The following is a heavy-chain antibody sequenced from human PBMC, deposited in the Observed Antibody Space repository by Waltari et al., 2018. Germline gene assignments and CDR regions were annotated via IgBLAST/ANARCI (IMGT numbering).Heavy chain of an antibody. CDR3: ARANGGMAARKNKYNWFDP. Sequence: QVQLQQWGAGLLKPSETLSLTCAVYGGSFSGFYWSWIRQPPGKGLEWSGEITHSGSTHYSPSLKRRVTLSVYTSKNQFSLKLSSVTAADTAVYFCARANGGMAARKNKYNWFDPWGQGTLVTVSS. CDR1: GGSFSGFY. V-gene: IGHV4-34*01. D-gene: IGHD6-6*01. J-gene: IGHJ5*02. CDR2: ITHSGST.